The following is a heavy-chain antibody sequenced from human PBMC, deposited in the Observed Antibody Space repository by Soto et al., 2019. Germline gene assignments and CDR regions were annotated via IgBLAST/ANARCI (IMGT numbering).Heavy chain of an antibody. Sequence: GGSLRLSCAASEFTFIRQWMSWVRQAPGQGLEWVANIKEDGSEKYYVDSVKGRFTISRDNAKNSLYLQMNSLRAEDTAVYYCARDYYGWGSHDNWGQGTLVTVSS. CDR1: EFTFIRQW. J-gene: IGHJ4*02. CDR3: ARDYYGWGSHDN. D-gene: IGHD3-10*01. V-gene: IGHV3-7*03. CDR2: IKEDGSEK.